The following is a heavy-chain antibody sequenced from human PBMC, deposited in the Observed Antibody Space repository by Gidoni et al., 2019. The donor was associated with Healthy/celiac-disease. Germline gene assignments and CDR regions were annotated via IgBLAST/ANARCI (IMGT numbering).Heavy chain of an antibody. V-gene: IGHV3-21*01. CDR3: ARDLNYDAWCGMDV. J-gene: IGHJ6*02. Sequence: EVQLVESGGGLVKPGGSLRLSCAASGFTFSSYSMNWVRQAPGKGLEWVSSISSSSSYIYYADSVKGRFTISRDNAKNSLYLQMNSLRAEDTAVYYCARDLNYDAWCGMDVWGQGTTVTVSS. D-gene: IGHD1-7*01. CDR2: ISSSSSYI. CDR1: GFTFSSYS.